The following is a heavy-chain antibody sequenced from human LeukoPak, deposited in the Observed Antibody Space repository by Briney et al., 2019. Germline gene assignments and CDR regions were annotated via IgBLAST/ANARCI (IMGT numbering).Heavy chain of an antibody. J-gene: IGHJ6*03. V-gene: IGHV4-34*01. CDR1: VGSFSGYY. CDR3: ARVLGYCSSTSCYIPYYYMDV. CDR2: INHSGST. D-gene: IGHD2-2*02. Sequence: SETLSLTCAVYVGSFSGYYWSWIRQPPGKGLEWIGEINHSGSTNYNPSLKSRVTISVDTSKNQFSLKLSSVTAADTAVYYCARVLGYCSSTSCYIPYYYMDVWGKGTTVTVSS.